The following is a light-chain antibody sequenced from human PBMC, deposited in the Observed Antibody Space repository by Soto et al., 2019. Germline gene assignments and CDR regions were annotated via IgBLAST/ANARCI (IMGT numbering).Light chain of an antibody. Sequence: DIVMPQSPVSLPVTPGEPASISCRSSHSLLHSSGYNCLDWYLQKPGQSPQLLIYSASYRASGVPDRFSGSGSGTDFTLKISRVEAEDVGVYFCMQALQIPETFGQGTKVEI. CDR1: HSLLHSSGYNC. J-gene: IGKJ1*01. CDR2: SAS. V-gene: IGKV2-28*01. CDR3: MQALQIPET.